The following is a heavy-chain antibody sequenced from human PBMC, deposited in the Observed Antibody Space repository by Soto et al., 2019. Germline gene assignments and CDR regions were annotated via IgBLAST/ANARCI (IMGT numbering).Heavy chain of an antibody. Sequence: EVQLVESGGGLVKPGGSLRLSCAASGFSFSDYTMNWVRQAPGKGLEWVSSISGSTSYTYYADSLKGRFTVSRDNAEKSLYLQMHSLRAEDTAVYYCSRDGAFCSGTGCRDYYHYMDFWGKGTTVTLSS. CDR1: GFSFSDYT. CDR3: SRDGAFCSGTGCRDYYHYMDF. D-gene: IGHD2-2*01. CDR2: ISGSTSYT. V-gene: IGHV3-21*01. J-gene: IGHJ6*03.